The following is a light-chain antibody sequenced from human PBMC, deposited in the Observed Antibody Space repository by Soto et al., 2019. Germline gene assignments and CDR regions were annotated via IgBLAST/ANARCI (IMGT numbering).Light chain of an antibody. CDR2: AAS. V-gene: IGKV1-16*01. J-gene: IGKJ1*01. CDR1: QSISNH. CDR3: HQYNRFPRT. Sequence: DIQMTQSPSSLSASVEDRVIITCRASQSISNHLNWYQQKPGKAPKLLIFAASSLQSGVPSRFSGSGSGTEFTLTITSLQPDDFATYYCHQYNRFPRTFGQGTKVDIK.